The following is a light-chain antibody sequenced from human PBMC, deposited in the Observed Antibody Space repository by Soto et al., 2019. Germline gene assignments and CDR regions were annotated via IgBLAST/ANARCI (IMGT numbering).Light chain of an antibody. J-gene: IGKJ1*01. Sequence: EIVLTQSPGTLSLSPGEGATLSCRASQSVSRNYLAWYQQKPGQAPRLLIYTASIRATGIPARFRGSGSGTEFTLTISSLQSEDFAVYYCQHYNNWPPWTFGQGTKVDIK. CDR1: QSVSRN. CDR3: QHYNNWPPWT. CDR2: TAS. V-gene: IGKV3-15*01.